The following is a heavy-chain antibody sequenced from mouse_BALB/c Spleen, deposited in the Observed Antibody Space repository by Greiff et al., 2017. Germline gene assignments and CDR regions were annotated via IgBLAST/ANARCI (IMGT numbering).Heavy chain of an antibody. J-gene: IGHJ4*01. CDR2: ISNGGGST. CDR3: ARQGYDYDRAMDY. CDR1: GFTFSSYT. D-gene: IGHD2-4*01. Sequence: EVKLMESGGGLVQPGGSLKLSCAASGFTFSSYTMSWVRQTPEKRLEWVAYISNGGGSTYYPDTVKGRFTISRDNAKNTLYLQMSSLKSEDTAMYYCARQGYDYDRAMDYWGQGTSVTVSS. V-gene: IGHV5-12-2*01.